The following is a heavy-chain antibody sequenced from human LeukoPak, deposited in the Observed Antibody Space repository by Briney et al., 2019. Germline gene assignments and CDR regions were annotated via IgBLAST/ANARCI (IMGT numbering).Heavy chain of an antibody. CDR3: ARDLSGSYSNWFDP. CDR2: IKSKTDGGTT. V-gene: IGHV3-15*01. Sequence: GGSLRLSCAASGFTFSNAWMSWVRQAPGKGLEWVGRIKSKTDGGTTDYVAPVKGRFTISRDDSKNTLYLQMNSLKTEDTAVYYCARDLSGSYSNWFDPWGQGTLVTVSS. J-gene: IGHJ5*02. D-gene: IGHD1-26*01. CDR1: GFTFSNAW.